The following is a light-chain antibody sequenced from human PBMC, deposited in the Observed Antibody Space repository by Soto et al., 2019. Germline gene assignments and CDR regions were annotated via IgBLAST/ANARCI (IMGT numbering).Light chain of an antibody. CDR1: SSNIGNNP. CDR2: DSN. V-gene: IGLV1-51*01. CDR3: GTWDSSLSVVL. Sequence: QSVLTQPPSVSAAPGQKVIISCSGSSSNIGNNPVSWYQQLPGTAPKLLIYDSNKRPSGIPDRFSGSKSGTSATLGITGLQTGDEADYYCGTWDSSLSVVLFGGGTKVTVL. J-gene: IGLJ2*01.